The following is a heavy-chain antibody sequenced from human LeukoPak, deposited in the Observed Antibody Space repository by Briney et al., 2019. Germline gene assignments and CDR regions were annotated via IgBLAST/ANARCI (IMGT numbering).Heavy chain of an antibody. Sequence: ASVKVSCKASGYTFTSYGISWVRQAPGQGLEWMGWISAYNGNTNYAQKLQGRVTLTTDTSTSTAYMELRSLRSDDTAVYYCARLIVVVPAASYYSDYWGQGTLVTVSS. CDR2: ISAYNGNT. V-gene: IGHV1-18*01. J-gene: IGHJ4*02. CDR3: ARLIVVVPAASYYSDY. D-gene: IGHD2-2*01. CDR1: GYTFTSYG.